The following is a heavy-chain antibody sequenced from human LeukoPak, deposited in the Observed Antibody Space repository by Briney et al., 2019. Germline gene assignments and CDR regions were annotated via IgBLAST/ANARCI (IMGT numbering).Heavy chain of an antibody. CDR2: ISSSSSYI. D-gene: IGHD1-1*01. Sequence: GGSLRLSCAASGFTFSSYSMNWVRQAPGKGLEWVSSISSSSSYIYYADSVKGRFTISRDNAKNSLYLQMNSLRAEDTAVYYCARDHPSPNWSYFDYWGQGTLVTVSS. CDR3: ARDHPSPNWSYFDY. J-gene: IGHJ4*02. V-gene: IGHV3-21*01. CDR1: GFTFSSYS.